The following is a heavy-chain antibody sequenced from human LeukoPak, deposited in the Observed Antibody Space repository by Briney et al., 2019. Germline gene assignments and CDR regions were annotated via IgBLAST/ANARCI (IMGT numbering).Heavy chain of an antibody. J-gene: IGHJ4*02. V-gene: IGHV4-59*01. CDR2: IYYSAST. D-gene: IGHD1-26*01. CDR3: ARIGVGAFDY. Sequence: SETLSLTCTVSGGSISSYYWSRIRQPPGKGLEWIGYIYYSASTNYNPSLKSRVTISVDTSKNQFSLKLSSVTAADTAVYYCARIGVGAFDYWGQGTLVTVSS. CDR1: GGSISSYY.